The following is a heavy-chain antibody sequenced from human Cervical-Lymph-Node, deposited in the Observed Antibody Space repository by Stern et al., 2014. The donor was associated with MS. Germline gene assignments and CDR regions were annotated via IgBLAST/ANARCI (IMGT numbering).Heavy chain of an antibody. CDR3: ARPKDYGDFKN. CDR1: GYSFTSYW. D-gene: IGHD4-17*01. CDR2: IFPGDPDT. J-gene: IGHJ4*02. Sequence: EVQLVESGAEVKKPGESLKISCQGSGYSFTSYWIGWVRQVPGKGLEWMGRIFPGDPDTRYRPSFQGQVTISADKSNRTAYLQWSSLKASDTAMYYCARPKDYGDFKNWGQGTLVTVSS. V-gene: IGHV5-51*03.